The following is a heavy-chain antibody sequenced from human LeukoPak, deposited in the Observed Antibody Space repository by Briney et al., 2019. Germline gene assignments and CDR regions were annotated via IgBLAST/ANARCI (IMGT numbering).Heavy chain of an antibody. CDR2: ISWNSGSI. D-gene: IGHD1-26*01. CDR3: ATRPSGSYWGFDY. V-gene: IGHV3-9*01. CDR1: GFTFSSYW. J-gene: IGHJ4*02. Sequence: GGSLRLSCAASGFTFSSYWMSWVRQAPGKGLEWVSGISWNSGSIGYADSVKGRFTISRDNAKNSLYLQMNSLRAEDTALYYCATRPSGSYWGFDYWGQGTLVTVSS.